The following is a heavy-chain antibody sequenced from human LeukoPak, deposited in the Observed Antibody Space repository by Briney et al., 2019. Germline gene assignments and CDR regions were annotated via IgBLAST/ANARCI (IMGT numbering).Heavy chain of an antibody. Sequence: SETLSLNCAVYGGSFSGYYWSWIRQPPGKGLEGIGEINHSGSTNYNPSLKSRVTISVDTSKNQFSLKLSSVTAADTAVYYCARVHRSPFYDSSGYYPDYWGQGTLVTVSS. J-gene: IGHJ4*02. V-gene: IGHV4-34*01. D-gene: IGHD3-22*01. CDR3: ARVHRSPFYDSSGYYPDY. CDR2: INHSGST. CDR1: GGSFSGYY.